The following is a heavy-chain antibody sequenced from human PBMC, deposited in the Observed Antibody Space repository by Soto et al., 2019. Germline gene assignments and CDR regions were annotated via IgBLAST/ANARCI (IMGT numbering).Heavy chain of an antibody. CDR2: IYYSGST. CDR3: ARDQGDFWSGRVGGAFDI. CDR1: GGSISSGDYY. D-gene: IGHD3-3*01. V-gene: IGHV4-30-4*01. Sequence: SETLSLTCTVSGGSISSGDYYWSWIRQPPGKGLEWIGYIYYSGSTYYNPSLKSRVTISVDTSKNQFSLKLSSVTAADTAVYYCARDQGDFWSGRVGGAFDIWGQGTMVTVSS. J-gene: IGHJ3*02.